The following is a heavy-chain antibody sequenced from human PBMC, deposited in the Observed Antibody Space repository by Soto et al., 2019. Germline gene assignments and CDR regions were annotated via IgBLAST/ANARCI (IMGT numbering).Heavy chain of an antibody. CDR1: GYTFTIYA. CDR3: ARDYYDSSGNRDAFDI. Sequence: ASVSVSCKASGYTFTIYAMLCVRQAPGQRLEWMGWINAGNGNTKYSQKFQGRVTITRDTSASTAYMELSSLRSEDTAVYYCARDYYDSSGNRDAFDIWGQGTMVTVSS. V-gene: IGHV1-3*01. J-gene: IGHJ3*02. CDR2: INAGNGNT. D-gene: IGHD3-22*01.